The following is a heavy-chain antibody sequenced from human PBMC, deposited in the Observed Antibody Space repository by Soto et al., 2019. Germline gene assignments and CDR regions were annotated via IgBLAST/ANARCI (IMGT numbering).Heavy chain of an antibody. D-gene: IGHD2-8*02. Sequence: QLQLQESGSRLVKPSQTLSLTCAVSGGSIRRAGYSWSGIRRSPGKGVEWIGYIYNSGSTFYNPSLQSRLTISVDSSKNQLALQLNSVTAEDTSVYYWAISRVVSTYFDSCGHGTLVTIPS. V-gene: IGHV4-30-2*06. CDR1: GGSIRRAGYS. CDR3: AISRVVSTYFDS. CDR2: IYNSGST. J-gene: IGHJ4*01.